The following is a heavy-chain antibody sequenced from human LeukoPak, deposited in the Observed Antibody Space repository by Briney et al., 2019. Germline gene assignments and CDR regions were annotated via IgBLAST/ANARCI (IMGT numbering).Heavy chain of an antibody. CDR3: ASFRNTDI. J-gene: IGHJ3*02. CDR2: IDPGGNT. Sequence: GGSLRLSCSASGLTFSTYWMHWVRQAPGKGLVWVSRIDPGGNTVDADSVRGRFTVSRDNAKSTMYLQMNSLRVEDMALYYCASFRNTDIWGQGTTVTVSP. V-gene: IGHV3-74*01. CDR1: GLTFSTYW. D-gene: IGHD2/OR15-2a*01.